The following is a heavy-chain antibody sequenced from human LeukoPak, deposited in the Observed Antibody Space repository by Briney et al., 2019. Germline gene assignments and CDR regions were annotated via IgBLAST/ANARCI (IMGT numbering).Heavy chain of an antibody. CDR2: IKSKSDGGTT. CDR3: TTGLKRIAAAGTSDY. D-gene: IGHD6-13*01. Sequence: GGSLRLSCGASGFKVRDVWMSWVRQAPGRGLEWLGRIKSKSDGGTTDYAAPVKGRFTISRDDSKNTLYLQMNSLKTERTAVYYCTTGLKRIAAAGTSDYWGQGTLVTVSS. J-gene: IGHJ4*02. V-gene: IGHV3-15*01. CDR1: GFKVRDVW.